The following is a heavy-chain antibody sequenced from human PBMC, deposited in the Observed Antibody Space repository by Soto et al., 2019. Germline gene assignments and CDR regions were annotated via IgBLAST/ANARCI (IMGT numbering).Heavy chain of an antibody. CDR1: GFTFSSYS. D-gene: IGHD4-17*01. J-gene: IGHJ3*02. Sequence: EVQLVESGGGLVQPGGSLRLSCAASGFTFSSYSMSWVRQAPGKGLEWVANIKQDGSEKYYVDSVKGRFTISRDNAKNSLYLQMNSLRAEDTAVYYCAATVTIDDAFDIWGQGTMVTVSS. CDR3: AATVTIDDAFDI. CDR2: IKQDGSEK. V-gene: IGHV3-7*01.